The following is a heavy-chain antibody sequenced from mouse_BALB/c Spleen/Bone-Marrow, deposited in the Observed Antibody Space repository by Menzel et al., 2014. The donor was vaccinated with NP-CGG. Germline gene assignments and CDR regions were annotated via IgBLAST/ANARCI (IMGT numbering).Heavy chain of an antibody. CDR1: GFNIKNTY. V-gene: IGHV14-3*02. D-gene: IGHD2-14*01. J-gene: IGHJ3*01. CDR3: ASYYRYDRRFAY. Sequence: EVQVVESGAELVKPGASVKLSCTASGFNIKNTYIHWVKQRPEQGLEWIGRIDTANGNTKYDPKLQGKATITADTSSNTAYLQLSSLTSEDTAVYYCASYYRYDRRFAYWGQGTLVTVSA. CDR2: IDTANGNT.